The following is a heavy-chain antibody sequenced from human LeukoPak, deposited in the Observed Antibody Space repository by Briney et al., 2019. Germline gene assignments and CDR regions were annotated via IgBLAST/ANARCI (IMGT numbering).Heavy chain of an antibody. Sequence: SETLCLTCTVSGGSISSYYWTWIRQPAGKGLEWIGRIYTSGSTYYNPSLESRVTLSVDKSKNQFSLKLTSVTAADTAVYYCASYTSSGSYFDYWGQGTLVTVSS. D-gene: IGHD1-26*01. CDR3: ASYTSSGSYFDY. J-gene: IGHJ4*02. CDR2: IYTSGST. CDR1: GGSISSYY. V-gene: IGHV4-4*07.